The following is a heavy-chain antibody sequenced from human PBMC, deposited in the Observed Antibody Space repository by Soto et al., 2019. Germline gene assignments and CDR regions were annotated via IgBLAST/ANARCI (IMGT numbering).Heavy chain of an antibody. J-gene: IGHJ4*02. V-gene: IGHV4-34*01. CDR2: INHSGST. CDR3: AGAGGYCSSTSCYALDY. CDR1: GGSFSGYY. D-gene: IGHD2-2*01. Sequence: SETLSLTCAVYGGSFSGYYWSWIRQPPGKGLEWIGEINHSGSTNYNPSLKSRVTISVDTSKNQFSLKLSSVTAADTAVYYCAGAGGYCSSTSCYALDYWGQGTLVTVSS.